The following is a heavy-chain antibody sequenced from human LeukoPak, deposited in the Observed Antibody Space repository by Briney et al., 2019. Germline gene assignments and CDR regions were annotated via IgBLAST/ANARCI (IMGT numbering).Heavy chain of an antibody. Sequence: ASVKVSCKTSGYTFTSHGISWVRHSPGAALQWMGWISANNGDTNYAQKMQGRLTMTTDTSTSTAYMELRSLSYDDTATYYCARDWPTVIADYWGQGTLVTVSS. D-gene: IGHD4-11*01. CDR3: ARDWPTVIADY. J-gene: IGHJ4*02. V-gene: IGHV1-18*01. CDR1: GYTFTSHG. CDR2: ISANNGDT.